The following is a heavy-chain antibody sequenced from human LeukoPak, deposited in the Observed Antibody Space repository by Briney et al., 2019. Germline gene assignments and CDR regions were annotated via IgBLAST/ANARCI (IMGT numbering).Heavy chain of an antibody. V-gene: IGHV4-34*01. J-gene: IGHJ6*02. CDR3: ARARILRFLEWSYYYYGMDV. Sequence: SETLSLTCAVYGGSFSGYYWSWIRQPPGKGLEWIGEINHSGSTNYSPSLKSRVTISVDTSKNQFSLKLSSVTAADTAVYYCARARILRFLEWSYYYYGMDVWGQGTTVTVSS. CDR1: GGSFSGYY. D-gene: IGHD3-3*01. CDR2: INHSGST.